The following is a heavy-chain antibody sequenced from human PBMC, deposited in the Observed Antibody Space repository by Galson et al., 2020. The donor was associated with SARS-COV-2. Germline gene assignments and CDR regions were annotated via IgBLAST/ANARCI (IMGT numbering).Heavy chain of an antibody. V-gene: IGHV4-30-2*01. D-gene: IGHD3-22*01. J-gene: IGHJ4*02. CDR3: ARVLGTNYYSLPFNF. CDR1: GVSVSSGGYS. CDR2: IFPTGSA. Sequence: ETSETLSLTCAVSGVSVSSGGYSWRWIRQPPGQGLEWLGFIFPTGSAIYNPSLNHRLSISVDGSNNQFSLRLSSVTAADTAVYFCARVLGTNYYSLPFNFWGQGTLVTVSS.